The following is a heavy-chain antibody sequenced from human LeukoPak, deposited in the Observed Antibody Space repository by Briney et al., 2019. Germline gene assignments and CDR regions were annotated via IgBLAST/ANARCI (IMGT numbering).Heavy chain of an antibody. CDR3: ARVQGGSSSSFDY. V-gene: IGHV4-61*02. Sequence: SETLSLTCTVSGGSIITGSYYWSWIRQPAGKGLEWIGRVYSGGSTHYNPSLKSRVTISIDTSKNQFSLHLTSVTAADTAVYYCARVQGGSSSSFDYWGQGTLVTVSS. D-gene: IGHD6-6*01. CDR2: VYSGGST. J-gene: IGHJ4*02. CDR1: GGSIITGSYY.